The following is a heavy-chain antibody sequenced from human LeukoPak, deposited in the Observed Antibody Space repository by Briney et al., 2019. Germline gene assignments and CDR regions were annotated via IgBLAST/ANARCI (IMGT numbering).Heavy chain of an antibody. J-gene: IGHJ4*02. V-gene: IGHV4-34*01. CDR2: INHSGST. Sequence: SETLSLTCAVHDGSFSGYYWSWIRQPPGKGLEWIGEINHSGSTNYNPSLKSRVTISVDTSKNQFSLKLSSVTAADTAVYYCARGRRQLAYWGQGTLVTVS. CDR3: ARGRRQLAY. D-gene: IGHD6-13*01. CDR1: DGSFSGYY.